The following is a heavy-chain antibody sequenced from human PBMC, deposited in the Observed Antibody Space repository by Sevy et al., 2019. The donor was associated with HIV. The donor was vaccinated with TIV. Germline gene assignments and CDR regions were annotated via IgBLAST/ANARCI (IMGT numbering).Heavy chain of an antibody. CDR3: AKGRDYYDSSGYPLDY. Sequence: GGSLRLSCAASGFTFDDYAMHWVRQAPGKGLEWVSLISWDGGSTYYADSVKGRFTISRDNSKNSLYLQMNSLRAEDTALYYCAKGRDYYDSSGYPLDYWGQGTLVTVPS. J-gene: IGHJ4*02. D-gene: IGHD3-22*01. V-gene: IGHV3-43D*03. CDR1: GFTFDDYA. CDR2: ISWDGGST.